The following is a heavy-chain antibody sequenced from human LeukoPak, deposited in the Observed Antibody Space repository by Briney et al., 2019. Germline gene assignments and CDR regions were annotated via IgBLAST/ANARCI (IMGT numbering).Heavy chain of an antibody. Sequence: SETLSLTCTVSGGSISSYYWSWIRQPPGKGLEWIGYIYYSGSTNYNPSLKSRVTISVDTSKNQFSLKLSSVTAADTAVYYCASTVVVRNSFDLWGRGTLVTVSS. D-gene: IGHD3-22*01. V-gene: IGHV4-59*01. J-gene: IGHJ2*01. CDR2: IYYSGST. CDR3: ASTVVVRNSFDL. CDR1: GGSISSYY.